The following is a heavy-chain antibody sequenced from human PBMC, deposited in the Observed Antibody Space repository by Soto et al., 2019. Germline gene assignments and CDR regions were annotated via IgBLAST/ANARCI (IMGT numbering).Heavy chain of an antibody. V-gene: IGHV6-1*01. CDR2: TYYRSKWYN. D-gene: IGHD6-13*01. Sequence: SQTLSLTCAISGDSVSSKSAAWNWIRQSPSRGLEWLGRTYYRSKWYNDYAESVKSRITISPDTSKNQFSLQLNSVTPEDTAVYYCARVSWQHLIKWFDPWGQGTLVTVSS. J-gene: IGHJ5*02. CDR3: ARVSWQHLIKWFDP. CDR1: GDSVSSKSAA.